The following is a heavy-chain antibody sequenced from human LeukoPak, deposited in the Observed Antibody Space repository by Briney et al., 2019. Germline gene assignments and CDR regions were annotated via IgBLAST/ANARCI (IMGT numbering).Heavy chain of an antibody. V-gene: IGHV1-58*01. CDR2: IVVGSGNT. Sequence: SVKVSCKASGFTFTSSAVQWVRQARGQRLEWIGWIVVGSGNTNYAQKFQERVTITRDMSTSTAYMGLSSLRSEDTAVYYCAAGDYDFWSGYSAHINYFDYWGQGTLVTVSS. CDR3: AAGDYDFWSGYSAHINYFDY. CDR1: GFTFTSSA. D-gene: IGHD3-3*01. J-gene: IGHJ4*02.